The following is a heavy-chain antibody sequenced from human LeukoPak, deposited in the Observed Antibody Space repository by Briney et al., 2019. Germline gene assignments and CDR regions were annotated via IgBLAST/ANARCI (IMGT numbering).Heavy chain of an antibody. V-gene: IGHV3-43D*03. CDR3: AKDSECSGSYLLDY. Sequence: GGSLRLSCAASGFTFDDYAMHWVRQAPGKGLEWVSLISWDGGSTYYADSVKGRFTISRDNSKNSLYLQMNSLRAEDTALYYCAKDSECSGSYLLDYWGQGTLVTVSS. CDR1: GFTFDDYA. CDR2: ISWDGGST. D-gene: IGHD1-26*01. J-gene: IGHJ4*02.